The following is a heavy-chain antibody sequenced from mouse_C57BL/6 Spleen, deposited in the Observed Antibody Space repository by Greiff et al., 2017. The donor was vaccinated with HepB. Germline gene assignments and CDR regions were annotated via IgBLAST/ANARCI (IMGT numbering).Heavy chain of an antibody. CDR3: ARRGYYDYYAMDY. J-gene: IGHJ4*01. CDR1: GYTFTTYP. D-gene: IGHD2-3*01. V-gene: IGHV1-47*01. CDR2: FHPYNDDT. Sequence: VQLQQSGAELVKPGASVKMSCKASGYTFTTYPIEWMKQNHGKSLEWIGNFHPYNDDTKYNEKFKGKATLTVEKSSSTVYLELSRFTSDDSAVYYCARRGYYDYYAMDYWGQGTSVTVSS.